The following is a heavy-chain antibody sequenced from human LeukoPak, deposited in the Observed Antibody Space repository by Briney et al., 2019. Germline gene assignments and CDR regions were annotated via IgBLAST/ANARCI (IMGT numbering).Heavy chain of an antibody. CDR1: GGSFSGYY. Sequence: PSETLSLTCAVYGGSFSGYYWSWIRQPPRKGLEWIGEINHSGSTNYNPSLKSRVTISVDTSKNQFSLKLSSVTAADTAVYYCARWTYDSSGYLFDYWGQGTLVTVSS. CDR2: INHSGST. D-gene: IGHD3-22*01. J-gene: IGHJ4*02. V-gene: IGHV4-34*01. CDR3: ARWTYDSSGYLFDY.